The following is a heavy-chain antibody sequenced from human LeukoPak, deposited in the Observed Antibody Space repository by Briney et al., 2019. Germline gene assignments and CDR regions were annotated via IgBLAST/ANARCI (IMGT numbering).Heavy chain of an antibody. D-gene: IGHD6-19*01. J-gene: IGHJ4*02. CDR2: ISGSGGST. CDR1: GFTFSSYA. V-gene: IGHV3-23*01. CDR3: AKCSVAGTHTGDFDY. Sequence: PGGSLRPSCAASGFTFSSYAMSWVRQAPGKGLERVSAISGSGGSTYYADSVRGRFTISRDNSKNTLYLQMNSLRAEDTAVYYCAKCSVAGTHTGDFDYWGPGTLVTVSS.